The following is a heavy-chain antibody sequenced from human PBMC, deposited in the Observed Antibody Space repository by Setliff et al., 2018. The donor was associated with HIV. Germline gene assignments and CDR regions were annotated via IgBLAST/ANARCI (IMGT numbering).Heavy chain of an antibody. D-gene: IGHD4-17*01. CDR3: GRLSPPDDYGDLGGVDY. V-gene: IGHV3-7*01. CDR2: IKQDGSEQ. J-gene: IGHJ4*01. CDR1: GFTFNTYA. Sequence: GGSLRLSCAASGFTFNTYAMAWVRQAPGKGLEWVANIKQDGSEQFYVDSVKGRFSISTDNAKNSLYLQMHSLSVEDSAVYYCGRLSPPDDYGDLGGVDYWGQGTQVTVSS.